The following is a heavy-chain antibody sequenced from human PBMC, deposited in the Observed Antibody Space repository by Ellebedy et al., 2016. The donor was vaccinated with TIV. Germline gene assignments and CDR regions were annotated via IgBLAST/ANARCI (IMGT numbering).Heavy chain of an antibody. Sequence: SETLSLTCTVSGGSISSYYWSWIRQPPGKGLEWIGEINPSGSTNYNPSLTIRVTISVDTSKNQPSLKLSSVTAADTAVYYCARETGTDNDYWGQGTLVAVSS. CDR1: GGSISSYY. J-gene: IGHJ4*02. D-gene: IGHD1-1*01. CDR3: ARETGTDNDY. V-gene: IGHV4-34*01. CDR2: INPSGST.